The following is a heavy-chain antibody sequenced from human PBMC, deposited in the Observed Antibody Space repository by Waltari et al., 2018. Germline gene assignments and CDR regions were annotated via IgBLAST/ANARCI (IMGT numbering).Heavy chain of an antibody. CDR2: INHSGST. CDR1: GGSFSGYY. J-gene: IGHJ4*02. Sequence: QVQLQQWGAGLLKPSETLSLTCAVYGGSFSGYYCGWTRQPPGKGLEWIGEINHSGSTNYNPSLKSRVTISVDTSKNQFSLKLSSVTAADTAVYYCAGTTVTTGGIDYWGQGTLVTVSS. D-gene: IGHD4-17*01. CDR3: AGTTVTTGGIDY. V-gene: IGHV4-34*01.